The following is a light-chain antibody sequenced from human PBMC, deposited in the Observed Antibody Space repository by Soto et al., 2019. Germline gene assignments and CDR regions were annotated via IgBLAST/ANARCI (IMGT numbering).Light chain of an antibody. V-gene: IGLV2-23*01. CDR1: SSDVGRYNL. CDR2: EGS. J-gene: IGLJ2*01. CDR3: CSYAGSSTLV. Sequence: QSVLTQPASVSGSPGQSITISCTGTSSDVGRYNLVSWYQQHPGKAPKLMIYEGSKWPSGVSNRFSGSKSGNTASLTISGLQAEDEGDYYCCSYAGSSTLVFGGGTKLTVL.